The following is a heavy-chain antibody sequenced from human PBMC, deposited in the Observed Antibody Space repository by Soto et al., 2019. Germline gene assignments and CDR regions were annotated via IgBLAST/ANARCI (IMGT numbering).Heavy chain of an antibody. CDR2: INPKSGDR. Sequence: QVHLVQSGAEVKRAGASVTVSCKASGYTFSDYYIHWVRQAPGQGLQWMGCINPKSGDRRYAQMFRGWVFMTRDTSISTAYMEVSGLKSDDTAVYFCARGAEVGIELAAFDQWGQETLVTVSA. CDR1: GYTFSDYY. D-gene: IGHD2-8*02. CDR3: ARGAEVGIELAAFDQ. V-gene: IGHV1-2*04. J-gene: IGHJ4*02.